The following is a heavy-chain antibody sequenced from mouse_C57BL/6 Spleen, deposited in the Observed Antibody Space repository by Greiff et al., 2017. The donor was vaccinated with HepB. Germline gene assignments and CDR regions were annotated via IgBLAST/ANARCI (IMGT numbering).Heavy chain of an antibody. J-gene: IGHJ4*01. CDR3: ANYYGSYAMDY. CDR1: GFTFSDYG. V-gene: IGHV5-17*01. CDR2: ISSGSSTI. D-gene: IGHD1-1*01. Sequence: EVQRVESGGGLVKPGGSLKLSCAASGFTFSDYGMHWVRQAPEKGLEWVAYISSGSSTIYYADTVKGRFTLSRDNVKNTLFLQMTSLRSEDTDMYCCANYYGSYAMDYWGQGTSVTVSS.